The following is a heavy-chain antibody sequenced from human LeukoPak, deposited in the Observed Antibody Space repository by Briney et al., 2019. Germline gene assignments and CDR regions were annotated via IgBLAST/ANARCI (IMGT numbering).Heavy chain of an antibody. CDR2: IRSKANSYAT. V-gene: IGHV3-73*01. D-gene: IGHD1-26*01. CDR3: ILMGATAPTNY. J-gene: IGHJ4*02. Sequence: QSGGSLRLSCAASGFTFSGSAMHWVRQASGKGLEWVGRIRSKANSYATAYAASVKGRFTISRDDSKNTAYLQMNSLKTEDTAVYYCILMGATAPTNYWGQGTLVTVSS. CDR1: GFTFSGSA.